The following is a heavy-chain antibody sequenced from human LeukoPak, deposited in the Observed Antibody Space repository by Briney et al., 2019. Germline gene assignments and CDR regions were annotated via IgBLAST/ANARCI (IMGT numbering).Heavy chain of an antibody. J-gene: IGHJ4*02. CDR3: ARGQLGWVFDY. D-gene: IGHD6-6*01. CDR2: VSGSGTTI. Sequence: WGSLRLSCAASGFTFSRYEMNWVRQTPGKGLEWVSYVSGSGTTIYYADSVKGRFTISRDNAKNSLYLQMNSLRAEDTALYYCARGQLGWVFDYWGQGSLVTVSS. V-gene: IGHV3-48*03. CDR1: GFTFSRYE.